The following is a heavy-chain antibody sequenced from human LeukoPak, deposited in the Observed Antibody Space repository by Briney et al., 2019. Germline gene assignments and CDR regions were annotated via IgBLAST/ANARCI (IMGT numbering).Heavy chain of an antibody. CDR2: IIPTFGTA. CDR3: ARGFTDYGTLINWFDP. J-gene: IGHJ5*02. CDR1: GGTFSSYA. V-gene: IGHV1-69*13. D-gene: IGHD4-17*01. Sequence: SVKVSCKASGGTFSSYAISWVRQAPGQGLEWMGGIIPTFGTANYAQKFQGRVTITADESTSTAYMELSSLRSEDTAVYYCARGFTDYGTLINWFDPWGQGTLVTVSS.